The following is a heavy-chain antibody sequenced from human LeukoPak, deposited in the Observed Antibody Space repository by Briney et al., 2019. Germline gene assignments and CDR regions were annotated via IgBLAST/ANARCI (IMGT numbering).Heavy chain of an antibody. J-gene: IGHJ4*02. D-gene: IGHD1-26*01. Sequence: GGSLRLSCAASGFTFNNYGMHWVRQAPGKGLEWVAFIRYNGNNQYYADSVKGRFTISRDNSKNTLYLQMNSLRAEDTAVYYCARDPYPPGARFDYWGQGTLVTVSS. CDR3: ARDPYPPGARFDY. CDR2: IRYNGNNQ. CDR1: GFTFNNYG. V-gene: IGHV3-30*02.